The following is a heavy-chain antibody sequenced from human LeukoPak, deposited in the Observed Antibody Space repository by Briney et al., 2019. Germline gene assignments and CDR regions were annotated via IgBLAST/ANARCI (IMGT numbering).Heavy chain of an antibody. Sequence: ASVKVSCKASGYTFTGYYMHWVRQAPGQGLEWMGWINPNSGDTNYAQKFQGRVTMTRDTSIGTAYMELSRLRYDDTAVYYCARGLVTMIEVISGWFDPWGQGTLVTVSA. J-gene: IGHJ5*02. D-gene: IGHD3-22*01. CDR2: INPNSGDT. CDR3: ARGLVTMIEVISGWFDP. V-gene: IGHV1-2*02. CDR1: GYTFTGYY.